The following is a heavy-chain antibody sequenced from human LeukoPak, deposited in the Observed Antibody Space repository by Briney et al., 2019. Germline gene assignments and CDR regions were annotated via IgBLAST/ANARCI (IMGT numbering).Heavy chain of an antibody. CDR3: ARDSNCSSTSCYLEQFDY. V-gene: IGHV1-69*13. CDR1: GGTFSSYA. D-gene: IGHD2-2*01. Sequence: ASVKVSCKASGGTFSSYAISWVRQAPGQGLEWMGGIIPIFGTANYAQKFQGRVTITADESTSTAYMELSSLRSEDTAVYYCARDSNCSSTSCYLEQFDYWGQGTLVTVSS. CDR2: IIPIFGTA. J-gene: IGHJ4*02.